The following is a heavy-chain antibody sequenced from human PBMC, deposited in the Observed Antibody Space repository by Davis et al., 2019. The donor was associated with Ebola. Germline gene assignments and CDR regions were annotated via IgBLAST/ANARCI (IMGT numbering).Heavy chain of an antibody. Sequence: GESLKISCAASGFTVSSNYMSWVRQAPGKGLVWVSRINSDGSSTSYADSVKGRFTISRDNAKNTLYLQMNSLRAEDTAVYYCARAPGYSYGDYWGQGTLVTVSS. CDR3: ARAPGYSYGDY. J-gene: IGHJ4*02. D-gene: IGHD5-18*01. CDR2: INSDGSST. V-gene: IGHV3-74*01. CDR1: GFTVSSNY.